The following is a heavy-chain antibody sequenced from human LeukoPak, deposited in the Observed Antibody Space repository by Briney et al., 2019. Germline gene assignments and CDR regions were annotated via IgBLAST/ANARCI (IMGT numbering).Heavy chain of an antibody. V-gene: IGHV4-61*02. Sequence: TLSLSRTVSRDSTTSGSYCCSSIRHPAGNGLEWSGCIYSNGDTKFNPSLKSRVTISLDTSKNQFSLKLSSATAADTAVYYCASRHSKQQPYYYYMDIWGKGTTVTVSS. CDR2: IYSNGDT. D-gene: IGHD6-13*01. CDR1: RDSTTSGSYC. J-gene: IGHJ6*03. CDR3: ASRHSKQQPYYYYMDI.